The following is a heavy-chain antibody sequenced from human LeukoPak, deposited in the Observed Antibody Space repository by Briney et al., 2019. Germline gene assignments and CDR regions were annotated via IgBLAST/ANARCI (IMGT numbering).Heavy chain of an antibody. J-gene: IGHJ4*02. D-gene: IGHD3-10*01. CDR1: GFTFSSYG. CDR2: ISGSGGST. Sequence: GGSLRLSCAASGFTFSSYGMSWVRQAPGKGLEWVSAISGSGGSTYYADSVKVRFTISRDNSKNTLYLQMNSLRAEDTAVYNVARVVPPTDYGSGSYFWDPYYFDYWGQGTLVTVSS. V-gene: IGHV3-23*01. CDR3: ARVVPPTDYGSGSYFWDPYYFDY.